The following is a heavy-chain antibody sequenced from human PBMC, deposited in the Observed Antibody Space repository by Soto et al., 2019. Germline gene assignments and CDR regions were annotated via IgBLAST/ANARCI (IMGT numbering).Heavy chain of an antibody. CDR3: ARMAPSARYFDL. Sequence: SQTLSLTCAISGDSVSTTSAAWNWIRQSPSRGLEWLGRTYYRSQWYDDYAVSVKGRITIRPDTSKNQFSLQLNSVTPEDTAVYYCARMAPSARYFDLWGRGTLVTVSS. J-gene: IGHJ2*01. CDR2: TYYRSQWYD. V-gene: IGHV6-1*01. CDR1: GDSVSTTSAA.